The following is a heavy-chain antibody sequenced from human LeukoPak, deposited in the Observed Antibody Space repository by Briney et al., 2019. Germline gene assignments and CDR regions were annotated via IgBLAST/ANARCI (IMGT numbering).Heavy chain of an antibody. J-gene: IGHJ4*02. V-gene: IGHV3-23*01. CDR3: AKGYYDYVWGSYYFDY. D-gene: IGHD3-16*01. Sequence: GGALRLSCAASGFTFSSYAMSWVRQAPGQGLEWVSAISGSGGSTYYADSVKGRFTISRDNSRDTLYLQMNSLRAEDTAVYYCAKGYYDYVWGSYYFDYWGQGTLVTVSS. CDR1: GFTFSSYA. CDR2: ISGSGGST.